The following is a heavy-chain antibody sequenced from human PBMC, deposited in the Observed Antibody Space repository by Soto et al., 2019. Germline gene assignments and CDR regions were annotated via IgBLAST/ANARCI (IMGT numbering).Heavy chain of an antibody. CDR3: ASLNNWSSGHGRIDV. Sequence: QVQLVQSGAEVNKPGSLVKVYCKASGGTFNTYTISWVRQVPGQGLEWMGGIMPLYAKPTYAQTFQGRLVIAAYEHTNTVYMELSSLRSEDTALYYCASLNNWSSGHGRIDVWGRGTAVSVSS. D-gene: IGHD1-20*01. CDR1: GGTFNTYT. J-gene: IGHJ6*02. CDR2: IMPLYAKP. V-gene: IGHV1-69*01.